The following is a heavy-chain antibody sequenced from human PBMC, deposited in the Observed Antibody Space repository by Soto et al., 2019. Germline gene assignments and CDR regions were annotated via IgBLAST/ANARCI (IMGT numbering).Heavy chain of an antibody. CDR2: IHPDDSDT. D-gene: IGHD2-15*01. CDR1: GYRFTSFW. Sequence: PGESLKISCKGFGYRFTSFWIGWVRQMPGKGLEWMGIIHPDDSDTKYNQPFQGQVAISADKSISTAYLQWSSLKASDTDMYFCMRYGGKNLDYSGQGPLVTVYS. CDR3: MRYGGKNLDY. J-gene: IGHJ4*02. V-gene: IGHV5-51*01.